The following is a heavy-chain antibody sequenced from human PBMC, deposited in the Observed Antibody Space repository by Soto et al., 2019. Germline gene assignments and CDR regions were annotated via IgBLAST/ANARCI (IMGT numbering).Heavy chain of an antibody. D-gene: IGHD1-26*01. Sequence: GGSLRLSCAASGFTFSSYAMSWVRQAPRKGLEWVSAISGSGGSTYYADSVKGRFTISRDNSKNTLYLQMNSLRAEDTAVYYCAKGNNRGSYYFDYWGQGTLVTVSS. J-gene: IGHJ4*02. CDR2: ISGSGGST. CDR1: GFTFSSYA. CDR3: AKGNNRGSYYFDY. V-gene: IGHV3-23*01.